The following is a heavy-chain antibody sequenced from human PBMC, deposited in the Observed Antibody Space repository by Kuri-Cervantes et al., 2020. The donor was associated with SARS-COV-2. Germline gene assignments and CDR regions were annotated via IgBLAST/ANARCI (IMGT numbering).Heavy chain of an antibody. CDR1: GFTFSSYS. D-gene: IGHD1-26*01. V-gene: IGHV3-48*01. J-gene: IGHJ1*01. Sequence: GGSLRLSCAASGFTFSSYSMNWIRQAPGKGLEWISYISSSDSTTYYADSVKGRFTISRDNSESTLYLQMNSLRAEDTAMYYCARAEYSGTYLGWEYFQHWGQGTLVTVSS. CDR3: ARAEYSGTYLGWEYFQH. CDR2: ISSSDSTT.